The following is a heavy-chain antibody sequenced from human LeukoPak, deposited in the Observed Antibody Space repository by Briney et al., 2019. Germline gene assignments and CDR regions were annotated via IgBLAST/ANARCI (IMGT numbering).Heavy chain of an antibody. CDR2: INHSGST. V-gene: IGHV4-34*01. D-gene: IGHD3-10*01. CDR1: GGSFSGYY. CDR3: AGERITMVRGVIPPPHFRGAAFDI. J-gene: IGHJ3*02. Sequence: SETLSLTCAVYGGSFSGYYWSWIRQPPGKGLEWIGEINHSGSTNYNPSLKSRVTISVDTSKNQFSLKLTSVTAADTAVYYCAGERITMVRGVIPPPHFRGAAFDIWGQGTMVTVSS.